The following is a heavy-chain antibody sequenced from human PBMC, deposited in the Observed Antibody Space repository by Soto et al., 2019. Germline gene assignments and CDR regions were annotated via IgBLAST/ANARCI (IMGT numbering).Heavy chain of an antibody. D-gene: IGHD5-18*01. J-gene: IGHJ4*02. Sequence: EVQLLESGGGLVQPGGSLRLSCAASGFTFRSYAMSWVRQAPGKGLEWVSGISDSDGSTYYADSVKGRFTISRDDSKNRLYLQMNSLRAEDTAVFYCARSRNTPFDYWGQGTLVTVSS. CDR2: ISDSDGST. V-gene: IGHV3-23*01. CDR1: GFTFRSYA. CDR3: ARSRNTPFDY.